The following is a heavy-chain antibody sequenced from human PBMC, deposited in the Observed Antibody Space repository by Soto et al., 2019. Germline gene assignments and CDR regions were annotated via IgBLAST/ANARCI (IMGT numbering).Heavy chain of an antibody. CDR3: ARDDVLCDGGRCYGVPLYV. V-gene: IGHV3-66*01. CDR2: IQSGGPT. J-gene: IGHJ6*04. CDR1: GFTVSSKY. D-gene: IGHD2-15*01. Sequence: GGSLRLSCAASGFTVSSKYMSWVRQAPEKGLEWVSLIQSGGPTYYADSVKGRFTISRDTSQNTLHLQMDSLRAEDTAVYYCARDDVLCDGGRCYGVPLYVWGKGTTVTVSS.